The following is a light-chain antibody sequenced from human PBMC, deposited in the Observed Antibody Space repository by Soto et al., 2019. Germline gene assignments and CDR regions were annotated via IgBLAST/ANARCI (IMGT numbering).Light chain of an antibody. CDR1: QSLLHITGETF. Sequence: DVVMTQTPLSLSVAPGQPASISCKSSQSLLHITGETFLFWYPQKPGQSPQLLSYEVSTRVSVVPDRFSGSGSGTDFTLEISRVETDDVGIYYCMQSTQLPPTFGQGTRLGIE. CDR2: EVS. V-gene: IGKV2D-29*02. J-gene: IGKJ5*01. CDR3: MQSTQLPPT.